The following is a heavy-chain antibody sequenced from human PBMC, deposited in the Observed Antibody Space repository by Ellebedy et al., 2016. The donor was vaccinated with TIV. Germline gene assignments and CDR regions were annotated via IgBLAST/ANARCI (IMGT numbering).Heavy chain of an antibody. CDR2: IGGGYGDA. Sequence: PGGSLRLSCAASGFTFSSYGMHWVRQAPGKGLEWVSAIGGGYGDAYYADSVKGRFTISRDIPKNTLYLQMNSLRAEDTAVYYCARCRGSGWYGDQWGQGTLVTVSS. CDR3: ARCRGSGWYGDQ. CDR1: GFTFSSYG. V-gene: IGHV3-23*01. J-gene: IGHJ4*02. D-gene: IGHD6-19*01.